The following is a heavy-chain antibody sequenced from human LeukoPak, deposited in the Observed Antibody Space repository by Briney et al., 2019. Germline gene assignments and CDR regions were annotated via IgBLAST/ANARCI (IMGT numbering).Heavy chain of an antibody. Sequence: SETLSLTCTVSGGSLSNNNYYWGWIRQPPGKGLEWVGSIYYSGSTYYNPTLKSRVTMSVDTSKNQFSLKVYSVTAADTAVYYCARESSRDMDSSGYLDPWGQGTLVTVSS. CDR3: ARESSRDMDSSGYLDP. CDR2: IYYSGST. V-gene: IGHV4-39*07. J-gene: IGHJ5*02. CDR1: GGSLSNNNYY. D-gene: IGHD3-22*01.